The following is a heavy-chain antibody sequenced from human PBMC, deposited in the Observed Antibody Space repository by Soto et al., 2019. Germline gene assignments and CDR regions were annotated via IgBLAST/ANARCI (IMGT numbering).Heavy chain of an antibody. CDR2: ISSGASNM. Sequence: EEQLVESGGGLVQPGGSLRLSCAASGFAFSGFEMNWVRQAPGKGLEWVSYISSGASNMYYADSVKGRFTISRDNAQSSLYLQRNSLRVEDTAVYYCARDPNYDFWSGYRNKEGTYGMDVWGQGTTVTVSS. CDR3: ARDPNYDFWSGYRNKEGTYGMDV. J-gene: IGHJ6*02. D-gene: IGHD3-3*01. V-gene: IGHV3-48*03. CDR1: GFAFSGFE.